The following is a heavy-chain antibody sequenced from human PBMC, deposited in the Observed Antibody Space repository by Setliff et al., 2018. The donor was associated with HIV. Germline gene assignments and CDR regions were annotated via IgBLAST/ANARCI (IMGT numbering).Heavy chain of an antibody. CDR3: ARHGDYYDISAHHEPFDY. CDR2: IYPGDSVT. CDR1: GYAFDNYW. Sequence: PGESLKISCRASGYAFDNYWVGWVRQMPGKGLEWMGVIYPGDSVTRYGPSFQGQVTISADRSISTAYLQWSSLRASDTAIYFCARHGDYYDISAHHEPFDYWGQGTLVTVSS. D-gene: IGHD3-22*01. J-gene: IGHJ4*02. V-gene: IGHV5-51*01.